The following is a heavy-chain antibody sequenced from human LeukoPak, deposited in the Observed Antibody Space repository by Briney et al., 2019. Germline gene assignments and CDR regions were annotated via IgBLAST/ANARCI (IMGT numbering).Heavy chain of an antibody. CDR3: ARALDILTGTFDY. CDR2: INRSGST. CDR1: GGSLSGYY. D-gene: IGHD3-9*01. J-gene: IGHJ4*02. Sequence: WETLSLTGAVYGGSLSGYYWSWIRQPPGKGLEWIGEINRSGSTNYNPALKSRVTISVDTSKNQFSLKLSSVTAADTAVYYCARALDILTGTFDYWGQGTLVTVSS. V-gene: IGHV4-34*01.